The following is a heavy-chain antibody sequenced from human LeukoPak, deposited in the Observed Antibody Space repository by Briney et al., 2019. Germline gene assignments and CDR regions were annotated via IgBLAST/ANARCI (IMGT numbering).Heavy chain of an antibody. V-gene: IGHV3-7*05. J-gene: IGHJ6*02. D-gene: IGHD1-7*01. CDR3: ARNWYLTSYGMDV. CDR1: GFTFRNYW. CDR2: IKEDGGEE. Sequence: GGSLRLSCAASGFTFRNYWMTWVRQAPGKGLEWVANIKEDGGEEYYVDSVKGRFTISRDNAKNLLYLQLSSLRVEDTAVYYCARNWYLTSYGMDVWGQGTTVTVSS.